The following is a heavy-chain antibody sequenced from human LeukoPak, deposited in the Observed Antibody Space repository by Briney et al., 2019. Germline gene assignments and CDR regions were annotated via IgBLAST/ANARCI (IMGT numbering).Heavy chain of an antibody. J-gene: IGHJ4*02. D-gene: IGHD4-17*01. CDR3: ARDRDGDYGDY. CDR2: IIPIFDTT. CDR1: GGTFSTYA. Sequence: ASVKASCKASGGTFSTYAISWVRQAPGQGLEWMGGIIPIFDTTIYAQKFQGRVTITADESTSTAYMELSTLRSDDTAVYYCARDRDGDYGDYWGQGTLVTVSS. V-gene: IGHV1-69*13.